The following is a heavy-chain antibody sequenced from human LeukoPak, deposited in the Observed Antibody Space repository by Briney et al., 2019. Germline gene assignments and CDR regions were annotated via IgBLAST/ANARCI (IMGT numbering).Heavy chain of an antibody. CDR2: ISWNSGSI. Sequence: GGSLRLSCAASGFTFSSYWMHWVRQAPGKGLEWVSGISWNSGSIGYADSVKGRFTISRDNAKNSLYLQMNSLRAEDMALYYCAKDMTPSIAARLPLDYWGQGTLVTVSS. V-gene: IGHV3-9*03. D-gene: IGHD6-6*01. CDR3: AKDMTPSIAARLPLDY. CDR1: GFTFSSYW. J-gene: IGHJ4*02.